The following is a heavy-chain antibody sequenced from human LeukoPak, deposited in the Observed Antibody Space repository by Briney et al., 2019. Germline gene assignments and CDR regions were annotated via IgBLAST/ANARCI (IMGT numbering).Heavy chain of an antibody. Sequence: PEGSLRLSCAASGLTFSSYAMHWVRQAPGKGLEWVAVISYDGSNKYYADSVKGRFTISRDNSKNTLYLQMNSLRAEDTAVYYCAKDKYNFWSGSNYYYMDVWGKGTTVTVSS. CDR3: AKDKYNFWSGSNYYYMDV. V-gene: IGHV3-30-3*01. D-gene: IGHD3-3*01. CDR1: GLTFSSYA. J-gene: IGHJ6*03. CDR2: ISYDGSNK.